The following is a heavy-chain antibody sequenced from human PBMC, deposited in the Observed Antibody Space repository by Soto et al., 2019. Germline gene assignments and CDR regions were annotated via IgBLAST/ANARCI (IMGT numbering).Heavy chain of an antibody. J-gene: IGHJ4*02. D-gene: IGHD4-17*01. Sequence: PSETLSLTCTVSGGSIRGSDDYWAWIRQSPGKGLEYIGSVFYTGSAYYNPSLKSRVTIVADTSTNRFFLNLKSVTATDTAVYYCARDRYGDYSLDSWGQGTLVTVSS. CDR3: ARDRYGDYSLDS. V-gene: IGHV4-39*02. CDR1: GGSIRGSDDY. CDR2: VFYTGSA.